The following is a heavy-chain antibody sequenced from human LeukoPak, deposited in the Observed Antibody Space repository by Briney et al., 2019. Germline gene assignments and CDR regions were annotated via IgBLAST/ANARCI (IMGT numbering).Heavy chain of an antibody. Sequence: GGSLRLSCAASGFTFSSYEMNWVRQAPGKGLEWVSYISSSSRTMFYADSVKGRFTISRDNAKNSLYLQMNSLRAEDTAVYYCARDPGYVWTYHGAFDIWGQGTMVTVSS. J-gene: IGHJ3*02. CDR1: GFTFSSYE. D-gene: IGHD3-16*01. CDR2: ISSSSRTM. CDR3: ARDPGYVWTYHGAFDI. V-gene: IGHV3-48*03.